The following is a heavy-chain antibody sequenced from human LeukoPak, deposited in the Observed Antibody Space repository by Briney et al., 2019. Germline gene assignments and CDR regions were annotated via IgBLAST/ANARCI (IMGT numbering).Heavy chain of an antibody. CDR2: IYFSGST. V-gene: IGHV4-59*01. D-gene: IGHD2-15*01. J-gene: IGHJ5*02. Sequence: SETLSLTCTVSGGSITSYYWTWIRQPPGKGLEWIGYIYFSGSTKYNPSLKSRVTISLDTSKNQCSLKLNSVTAADTAVYYCARAGAVVDNWFDPWGQGTLVTVSS. CDR1: GGSITSYY. CDR3: ARAGAVVDNWFDP.